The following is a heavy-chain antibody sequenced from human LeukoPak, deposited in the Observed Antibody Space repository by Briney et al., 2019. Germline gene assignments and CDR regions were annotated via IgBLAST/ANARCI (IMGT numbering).Heavy chain of an antibody. Sequence: ASVKVSCKASGGTFSSYAISWVRQAPGQGLEWMGGIIPIFGTANYAQKFQGRVTITTDESTSTAYMELSSLRSEDTAVYYCARAYLGRNTPFDYWGQGTLVTVSS. CDR1: GGTFSSYA. J-gene: IGHJ4*02. CDR2: IIPIFGTA. D-gene: IGHD1/OR15-1a*01. CDR3: ARAYLGRNTPFDY. V-gene: IGHV1-69*05.